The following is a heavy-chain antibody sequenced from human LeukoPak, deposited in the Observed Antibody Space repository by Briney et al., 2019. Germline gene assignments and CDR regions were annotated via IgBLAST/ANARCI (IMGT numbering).Heavy chain of an antibody. V-gene: IGHV3-21*01. CDR2: ISSSSGYI. CDR1: GFTFSSYS. D-gene: IGHD6-13*01. CDR3: ARVGYSSSWYYFDY. J-gene: IGHJ4*02. Sequence: GGSLRLSCAASGFTFSSYSMNWVRQAPGKGLEWVSPISSSSGYIYYADSVKGRFTISRDNAKNSLYLQMNSLRAEDTAVYYCARVGYSSSWYYFDYWGQGTLVTVSS.